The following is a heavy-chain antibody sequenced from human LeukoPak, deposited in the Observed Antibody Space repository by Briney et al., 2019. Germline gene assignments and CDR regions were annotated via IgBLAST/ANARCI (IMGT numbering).Heavy chain of an antibody. J-gene: IGHJ4*02. D-gene: IGHD3-10*01. CDR2: INHSGST. CDR3: ARTRYYYNSRSYGAPYYFDY. CDR1: GGSFSGYY. Sequence: SETRSLTCAVYGGSFSGYYWSWIRQPPGKGLEWIGEINHSGSTNYNPSLKSRVTISVDTSKNQFSLKLSSVTAADTAVYYCARTRYYYNSRSYGAPYYFDYWGQGTLVTVSS. V-gene: IGHV4-34*01.